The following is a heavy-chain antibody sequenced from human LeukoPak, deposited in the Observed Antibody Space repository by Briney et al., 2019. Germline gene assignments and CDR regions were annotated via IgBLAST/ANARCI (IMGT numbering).Heavy chain of an antibody. Sequence: GGSLRLYCATSGFTLSSYAMNWVRQASGKGLEWVSSISRSSTYKFYADSVKGRFTVSRDNAKNSLYLQMNSLRAEDTAVYYCASPGHSWAAGINYWGQGTLVTVSS. D-gene: IGHD6-13*01. V-gene: IGHV3-21*04. J-gene: IGHJ4*02. CDR2: ISRSSTYK. CDR1: GFTLSSYA. CDR3: ASPGHSWAAGINY.